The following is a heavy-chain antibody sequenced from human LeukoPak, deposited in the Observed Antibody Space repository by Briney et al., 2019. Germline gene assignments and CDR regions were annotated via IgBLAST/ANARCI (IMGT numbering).Heavy chain of an antibody. CDR3: AREFYYYDSSGYGY. CDR1: GYTFTGYY. D-gene: IGHD3-22*01. CDR2: INPNSGGT. V-gene: IGHV1-2*02. J-gene: IGHJ4*02. Sequence: GGSVNVSCKASGYTFTGYYMHWVRRAPGRGLEWMGWINPNSGGTNYAQQLQGRVTMTRDTSISTAYMELSRLRSDDTAVYYCAREFYYYDSSGYGYWGQGTLVTVSS.